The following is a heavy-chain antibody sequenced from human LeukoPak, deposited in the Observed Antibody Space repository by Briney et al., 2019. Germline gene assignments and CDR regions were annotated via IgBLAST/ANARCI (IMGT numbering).Heavy chain of an antibody. CDR1: GFTFSSYT. CDR3: ATLGSAGENCPRAGRALGGY. Sequence: PGGSLRLSCTGSGFTFSSYTIHWVRQAPGKGLEWVSSISSGGTFVYYADSVTGRFTISRDNAGKFLYLQMDSLRAEDTAIYYCATLGSAGENCPRAGRALGGYWGQGTLVTVSS. V-gene: IGHV3-21*01. CDR2: ISSGGTFV. J-gene: IGHJ4*02. D-gene: IGHD3-16*01.